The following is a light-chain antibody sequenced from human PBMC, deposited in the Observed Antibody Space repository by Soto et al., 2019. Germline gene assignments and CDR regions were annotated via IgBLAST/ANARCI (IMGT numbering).Light chain of an antibody. CDR2: SNN. CDR1: SSNIGSNY. CDR3: AAWDDSLSGL. J-gene: IGLJ1*01. Sequence: QYVLTQPPSASGTPGQRVTISCSGSSSNIGSNYVYWYQQLPGTAPKLLIYSNNQRPSGVPDRFSGSKSGTSASLAISGLRSEDEADYYCAAWDDSLSGLFGTGTKLTVL. V-gene: IGLV1-47*02.